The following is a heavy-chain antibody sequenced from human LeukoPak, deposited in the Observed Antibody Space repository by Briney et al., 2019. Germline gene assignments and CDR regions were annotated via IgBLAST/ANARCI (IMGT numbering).Heavy chain of an antibody. CDR3: ATWLGGAELWFGESYAFDI. CDR2: IYSGGST. J-gene: IGHJ3*02. Sequence: PGGSLRLSCAVSGFTVSSNYMSWVRQAPGKGLEWVSVIYSGGSTDYADSVKGRFTISRDNSKNTLYLQMNSLRAEDTAVYYCATWLGGAELWFGESYAFDIWGQGTMVTVSS. CDR1: GFTVSSNY. V-gene: IGHV3-66*01. D-gene: IGHD3-10*01.